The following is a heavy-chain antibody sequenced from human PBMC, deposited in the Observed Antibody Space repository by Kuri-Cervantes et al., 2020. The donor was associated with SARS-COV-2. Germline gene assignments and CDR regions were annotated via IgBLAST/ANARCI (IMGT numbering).Heavy chain of an antibody. CDR1: GFTFSGHW. Sequence: GESLKISCAASGFTFSGHWINWVRQAPGKGLVWVSPINTDGSYTNNADSVKGRFTLSRDNAKHMLFLQMNSLRAEGTAVYYWAKGGITMIVVGDKKAFDIWGQGTMVTVSS. V-gene: IGHV3-74*01. CDR3: AKGGITMIVVGDKKAFDI. CDR2: INTDGSYT. D-gene: IGHD3-22*01. J-gene: IGHJ3*02.